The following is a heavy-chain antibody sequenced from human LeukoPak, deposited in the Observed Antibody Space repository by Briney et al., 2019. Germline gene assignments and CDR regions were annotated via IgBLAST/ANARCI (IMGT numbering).Heavy chain of an antibody. J-gene: IGHJ4*02. CDR2: IYYSGST. V-gene: IGHV4-39*01. CDR1: GGSISSSSYY. CDR3: ATTRRVNYYDSSGYSFDY. D-gene: IGHD3-22*01. Sequence: SETLSLTCTVSGGSISSSSYYWGWIRQPPGKGLEWIGSIYYSGSTYYNPSLKSRVTISVDTSKNQFSLKLSSVTAADTAVYYCATTRRVNYYDSSGYSFDYWGQGTLVTVSS.